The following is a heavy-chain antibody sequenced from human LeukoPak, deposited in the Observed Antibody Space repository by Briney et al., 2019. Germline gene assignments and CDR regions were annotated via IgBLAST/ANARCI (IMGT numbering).Heavy chain of an antibody. J-gene: IGHJ4*02. CDR3: AKRVSSSSWSRPYYFDY. V-gene: IGHV3-23*01. CDR2: ISASGGST. D-gene: IGHD6-13*01. Sequence: PGGSLRLSCAASGFTFSSYAMSWVRQAPGKGLEWVSAISASGGSTYYADSVKGRFTISRDNSKNTLYLQMSSLRAEDTAVYYCAKRVSSSSWSRPYYFDYWGQGTLVTVSS. CDR1: GFTFSSYA.